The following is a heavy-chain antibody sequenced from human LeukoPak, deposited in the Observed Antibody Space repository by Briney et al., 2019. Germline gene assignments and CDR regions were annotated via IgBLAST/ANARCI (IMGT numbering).Heavy chain of an antibody. CDR1: GFIFSSYS. D-gene: IGHD3-16*01. CDR3: AGGGGANISPSNWFDP. J-gene: IGHJ5*02. Sequence: PGGSLRLSCAASGFIFSSYSMNWVRQAPGKGPEWVSSISTSGSYIYYVDSVKGRFTISRDNAKKSLYLQMNSLRAEDTAVYYCAGGGGANISPSNWFDPWGQGTLVTVSS. V-gene: IGHV3-21*01. CDR2: ISTSGSYI.